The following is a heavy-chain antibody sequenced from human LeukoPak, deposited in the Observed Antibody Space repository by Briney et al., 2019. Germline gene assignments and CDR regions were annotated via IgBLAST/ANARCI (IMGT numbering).Heavy chain of an antibody. Sequence: SETLSLTCTVSGGSISSCYWSWIRQPPGKGLEWIGYIYYSGSTNYNPSLKSRVTISVDTSKNQFSLKLSSVTAADTAVYYCARADPHLSYYYMDVWGKGTTVTVSS. CDR2: IYYSGST. CDR3: ARADPHLSYYYMDV. D-gene: IGHD3-3*02. CDR1: GGSISSCY. J-gene: IGHJ6*03. V-gene: IGHV4-59*01.